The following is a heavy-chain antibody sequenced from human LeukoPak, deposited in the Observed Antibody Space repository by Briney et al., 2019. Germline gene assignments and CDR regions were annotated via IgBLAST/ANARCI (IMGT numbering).Heavy chain of an antibody. CDR1: GYSFTSYW. Sequence: GESLKISCKGSGYSFTSYWIGWVRQMPGKGLEWMGIIYPADSDTRYSPSFQGQVTISADKSISTAYLQWRSLKASDTAMYFCARRDYTSGWYYSDYWGQGTLVTVSS. V-gene: IGHV5-51*01. CDR3: ARRDYTSGWYYSDY. J-gene: IGHJ4*02. CDR2: IYPADSDT. D-gene: IGHD6-19*01.